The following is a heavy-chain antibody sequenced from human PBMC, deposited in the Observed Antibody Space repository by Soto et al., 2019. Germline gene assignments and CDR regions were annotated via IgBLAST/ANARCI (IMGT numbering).Heavy chain of an antibody. Sequence: GASVKVSCKASGYTFTSYGISWVRQAPGQGLEWMGWISAYNGNTNYAQKLQGRVTMTTDTSTSTAYMELRSLRSDDTAVYYCARDCPHWLPAAMDFCSDWFDPWGQGTLVTVSS. D-gene: IGHD2-2*01. V-gene: IGHV1-18*04. CDR2: ISAYNGNT. CDR1: GYTFTSYG. CDR3: ARDCPHWLPAAMDFCSDWFDP. J-gene: IGHJ5*02.